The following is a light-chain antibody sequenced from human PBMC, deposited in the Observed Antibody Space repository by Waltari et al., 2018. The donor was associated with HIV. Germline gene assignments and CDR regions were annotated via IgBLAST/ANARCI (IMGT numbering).Light chain of an antibody. J-gene: IGKJ3*01. CDR1: QSISSY. CDR2: AAS. V-gene: IGKV1-39*01. CDR3: QQSYSTPLT. Sequence: DIQMTQSPSSLSAYVGDTVTITCRASQSISSYLNWYHQKQGKAPKLLIYAASSLQSGVPSRFSGSGSGTDFTLTISSLQPEDFATYYCQQSYSTPLTFGPGTKVDIK.